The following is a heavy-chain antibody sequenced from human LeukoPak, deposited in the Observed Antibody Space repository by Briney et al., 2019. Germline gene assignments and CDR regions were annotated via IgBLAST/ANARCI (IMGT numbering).Heavy chain of an antibody. V-gene: IGHV5-51*01. J-gene: IGHJ4*02. D-gene: IGHD2-8*02. Sequence: GESLKISCQASGYSFSSYYIGWVRQMPGKGLEWMGIIHPGDSDTRYNPSFEGQVTNSADKSISTAYLQWSRLKASDTGMYYCARQSQLVLGVSVGLFDHWGQGTLVSVSS. CDR1: GYSFSSYY. CDR3: ARQSQLVLGVSVGLFDH. CDR2: IHPGDSDT.